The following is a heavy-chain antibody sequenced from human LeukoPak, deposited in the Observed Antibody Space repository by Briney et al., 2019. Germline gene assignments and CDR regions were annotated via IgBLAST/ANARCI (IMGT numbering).Heavy chain of an antibody. J-gene: IGHJ5*02. CDR3: ARQVFEAPFDP. V-gene: IGHV4-39*01. CDR2: IYYSGST. CDR1: GGSISSSSYY. D-gene: IGHD3-3*01. Sequence: SETLSPTCTVSGGSISSSSYYWGWIRQPPGKGLEWIGSIYYSGSTYYNPSLESRVTISVDTSKNQFSLKLSSVTAADTAVYYCARQVFEAPFDPWGQGTLVTVSS.